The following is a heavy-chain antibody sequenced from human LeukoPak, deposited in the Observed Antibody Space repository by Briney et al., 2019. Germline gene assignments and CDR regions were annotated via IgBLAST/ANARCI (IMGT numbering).Heavy chain of an antibody. CDR1: GFTFSSYS. CDR3: ARDVGDYYDFWSGYSMYYFDY. D-gene: IGHD3-3*01. CDR2: ISSSSSYI. Sequence: GSLRLSCETAGFTFSSYSMNWVRQAPGKGLEWVSSISSSSSYIYYADSVKGRFTISRDNAKNSLYLQMNSLRAEDTAVYYCARDVGDYYDFWSGYSMYYFDYWGQGTLVTVSS. V-gene: IGHV3-21*01. J-gene: IGHJ4*02.